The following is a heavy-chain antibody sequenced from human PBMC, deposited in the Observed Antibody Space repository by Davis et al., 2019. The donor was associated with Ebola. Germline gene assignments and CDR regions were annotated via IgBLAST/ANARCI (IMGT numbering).Heavy chain of an antibody. J-gene: IGHJ6*02. V-gene: IGHV4-34*01. CDR3: ARQGPLGYCSSTSCKDNYYYYGMDV. Sequence: PSETLSLTCAVYGGSFSGYYWSWIRQPPGKGLEWIGEINHSGSTNYNPSLKSRVTISVDTSKNQFFLKLSSVTAADTAVYYCARQGPLGYCSSTSCKDNYYYYGMDVWGQGTTVTVSS. D-gene: IGHD2-2*01. CDR2: INHSGST. CDR1: GGSFSGYY.